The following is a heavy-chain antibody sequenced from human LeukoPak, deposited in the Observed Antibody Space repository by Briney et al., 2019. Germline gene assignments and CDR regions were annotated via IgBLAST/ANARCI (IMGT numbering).Heavy chain of an antibody. D-gene: IGHD6-19*01. CDR1: GFIFTRHA. CDR2: ITNIGGGT. V-gene: IGHV3-23*01. J-gene: IGHJ4*02. CDR3: AKFFRNSGWFFDY. Sequence: GGSLRLSCAASGFIFTRHAMTWVRQAPGKGLEWVSAITNIGGGTFYEDPVKGRFTISRDNSKNTLYLQMNGLRDEDTAVYYCAKFFRNSGWFFDYWGQGTLVTVSS.